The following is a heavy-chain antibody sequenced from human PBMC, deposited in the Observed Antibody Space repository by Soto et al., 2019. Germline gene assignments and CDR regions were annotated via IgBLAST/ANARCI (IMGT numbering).Heavy chain of an antibody. CDR2: IKSKTDGGTT. CDR1: GFAVSSAW. CDR3: TRDYIAVANWFDP. J-gene: IGHJ5*02. D-gene: IGHD6-19*01. Sequence: HWWSQRISCADSGFAVSSAWLSWVRQAPGKGLEWVGRIKSKTDGGTTDYAAPVKGRFTISRDDSKNTLYLQMNSLKTEDTAVYYCTRDYIAVANWFDPSGQGTLVTVS. V-gene: IGHV3-15*01.